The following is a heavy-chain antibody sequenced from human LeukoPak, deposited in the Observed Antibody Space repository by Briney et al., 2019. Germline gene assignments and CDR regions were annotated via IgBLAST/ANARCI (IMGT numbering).Heavy chain of an antibody. CDR2: IFYSGST. J-gene: IGHJ4*02. D-gene: IGHD5-12*01. Sequence: TETLSLTCTVSGGSISSYYWSWIRQPPGKGLEWFGYIFYSGSTNYNPSLKSRVTISIDTSRNQFSLKLSFVTAADTAVYYCAGARGAYSGGYIDYWGQGTLVTVSS. CDR1: GGSISSYY. CDR3: AGARGAYSGGYIDY. V-gene: IGHV4-59*01.